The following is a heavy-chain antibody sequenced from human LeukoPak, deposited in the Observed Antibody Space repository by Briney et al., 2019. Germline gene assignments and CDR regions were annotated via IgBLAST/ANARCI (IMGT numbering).Heavy chain of an antibody. Sequence: PGGSLRLSCAASGFTFSNYAMSWVRQAPGKGLEWVSAISGSGGSTYYADSVKGRFTISRDKSKNTLYLQMNGLRADDTAVYYCAKGAYLWFGEFLNWFDPWGQGTLVTVSS. D-gene: IGHD3-10*01. CDR3: AKGAYLWFGEFLNWFDP. CDR2: ISGSGGST. CDR1: GFTFSNYA. V-gene: IGHV3-23*01. J-gene: IGHJ5*02.